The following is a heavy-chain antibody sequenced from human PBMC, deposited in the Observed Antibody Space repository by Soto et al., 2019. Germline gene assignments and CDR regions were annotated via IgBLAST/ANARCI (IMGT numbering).Heavy chain of an antibody. V-gene: IGHV3-11*01. D-gene: IGHD1-1*01. CDR2: IGRSGDPI. Sequence: GGSLRLSCAVSGLSFRDHYMSWIRQAPGKGLEWISHIGRSGDPIYYANSVKGRFSISRDDATNSVYLQMSSLRVEDTAVYYCARPTPGLDIWGRGTTVTVSS. J-gene: IGHJ6*02. CDR1: GLSFRDHY. CDR3: ARPTPGLDI.